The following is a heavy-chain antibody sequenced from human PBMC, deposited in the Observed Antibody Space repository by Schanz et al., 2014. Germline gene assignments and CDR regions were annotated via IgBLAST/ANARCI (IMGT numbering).Heavy chain of an antibody. V-gene: IGHV1-18*01. CDR1: GYTFTAYG. CDR3: ARGRTFDY. Sequence: VQSVHSGTEVQKLGASVKVSCQTSGYTFTAYGINWVRQAPGQGLEWIGWISAQTGDTRYAQKMQGRVTMTRDVSSTTAFLELRSLRYDDTAVYYCARGRTFDYWGQGTKVTVSS. CDR2: ISAQTGDT. J-gene: IGHJ4*03.